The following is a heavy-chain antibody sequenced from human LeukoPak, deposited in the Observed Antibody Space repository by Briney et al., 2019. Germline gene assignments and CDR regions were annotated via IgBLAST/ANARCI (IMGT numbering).Heavy chain of an antibody. Sequence: GESLKISCKGSGYSFTSYWIGWVRQMPGKGLEWMRIIYPGNSDTRYSPSFQGQVTISADKSISTAYLQWSSLEASDTAMYYCARQRNVDRDFDYWGQGTLVTVSS. J-gene: IGHJ4*02. CDR3: ARQRNVDRDFDY. D-gene: IGHD1-14*01. CDR2: IYPGNSDT. CDR1: GYSFTSYW. V-gene: IGHV5-51*01.